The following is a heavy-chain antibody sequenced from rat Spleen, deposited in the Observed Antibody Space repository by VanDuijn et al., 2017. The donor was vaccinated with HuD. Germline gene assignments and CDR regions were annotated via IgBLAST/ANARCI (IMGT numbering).Heavy chain of an antibody. V-gene: IGHV5-25*01. CDR3: ARGDPGMG. CDR1: GFTFSSFA. CDR2: ITSGGSNT. D-gene: IGHD1-4*01. J-gene: IGHJ3*01. Sequence: EVQLVESGGGLVQPGRSLKLSCAASGFTFSSFAMAWVRQAPKKGLEWVATITSGGSNTYYPDSVKGRFTISRDNAKSTLYLQMDSLRSEDTAMYYCARGDPGMGWGQGTLVTVSS.